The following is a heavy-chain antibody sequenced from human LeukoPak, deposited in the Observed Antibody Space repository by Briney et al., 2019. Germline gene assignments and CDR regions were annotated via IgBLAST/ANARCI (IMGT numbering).Heavy chain of an antibody. CDR3: AKDRVWFGELLPDY. D-gene: IGHD3-10*01. Sequence: HSGGSLRLSCAASRFTFSSYGMHWVRQAPGKGLEWVAVISYDGSNKYYADSVKGRFTISRDNSKNTRYLQMNSLRAEDTAVYYCAKDRVWFGELLPDYWGQGTLVTVSS. V-gene: IGHV3-30*18. J-gene: IGHJ4*02. CDR1: RFTFSSYG. CDR2: ISYDGSNK.